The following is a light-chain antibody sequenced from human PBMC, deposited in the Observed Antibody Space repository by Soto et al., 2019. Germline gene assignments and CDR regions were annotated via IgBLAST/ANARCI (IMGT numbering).Light chain of an antibody. CDR2: AAS. CDR1: QSIITY. J-gene: IGKJ4*01. V-gene: IGKV1-39*01. CDR3: QQSFGAHT. Sequence: DIQMTQSPSSLSASVGDRVTVTCRASQSIITYLNWYQQKPGKAPKLLIYAASSLQSGVPARFSGSGSGTDFTLTISSLQAEDYATYYCQQSFGAHTFGGGTKVEIE.